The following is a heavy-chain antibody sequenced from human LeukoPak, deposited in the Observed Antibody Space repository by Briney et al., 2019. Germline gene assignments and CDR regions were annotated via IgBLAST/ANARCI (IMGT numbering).Heavy chain of an antibody. D-gene: IGHD3-22*01. CDR2: INHSGST. CDR1: GGSFSGYY. V-gene: IGHV4-34*01. Sequence: SETLSLTCAVYGGSFSGYYWSWIRQPPGKGLEWIGEINHSGSTNYNPSLKSRVTMSVDTSKNQFSLKVSSVTAADTAVYYCARDHITMIVVVPTGFDYWGQGTLVTVSS. CDR3: ARDHITMIVVVPTGFDY. J-gene: IGHJ4*02.